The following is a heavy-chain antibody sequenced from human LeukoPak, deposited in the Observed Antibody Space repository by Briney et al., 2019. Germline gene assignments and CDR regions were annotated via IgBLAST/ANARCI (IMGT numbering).Heavy chain of an antibody. Sequence: SRTLSLTCAISGDSVSSNSAAWTWIRQSPSRGLEWLGRTYYRSKWYNDYAVSVKSRITINPDTSKNQFSLQLNSVPPEDTAVYYCARGFRKQWLGHYFDYWGQGTLVTVSS. CDR1: GDSVSSNSAA. CDR2: TYYRSKWYN. V-gene: IGHV6-1*01. CDR3: ARGFRKQWLGHYFDY. J-gene: IGHJ4*02. D-gene: IGHD6-19*01.